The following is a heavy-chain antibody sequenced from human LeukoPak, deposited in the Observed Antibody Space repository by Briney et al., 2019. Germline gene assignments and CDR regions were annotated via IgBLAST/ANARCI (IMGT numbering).Heavy chain of an antibody. CDR3: ARALLMDAFDI. D-gene: IGHD2-15*01. V-gene: IGHV1-69*04. CDR1: GGTFSSYA. CDR2: IIPILGIA. Sequence: ASVKVSCKASGGTFSSYAISWVRQAPGQGLEWMGRIIPILGIANYAQKFQGRVTITADKSTSTAYMELSSLRSEDTAVYYCARALLMDAFDIWGQGTMVTVSS. J-gene: IGHJ3*02.